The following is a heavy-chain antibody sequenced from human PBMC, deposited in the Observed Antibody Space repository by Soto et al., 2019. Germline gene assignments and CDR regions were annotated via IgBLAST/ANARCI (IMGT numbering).Heavy chain of an antibody. CDR3: ARDSAVYGMDV. CDR2: IDHSGST. Sequence: SETLSLTCAVYGGSFSVYYWGWIRQSPGKGLEWIGEIDHSGSTNYNASLKSRVTISVDTAKNKFSLKLRSVTAADTAVHYCARDSAVYGMDVWGQGTTVTVSS. V-gene: IGHV4-34*01. CDR1: GGSFSVYY. J-gene: IGHJ6*02. D-gene: IGHD1-20*01.